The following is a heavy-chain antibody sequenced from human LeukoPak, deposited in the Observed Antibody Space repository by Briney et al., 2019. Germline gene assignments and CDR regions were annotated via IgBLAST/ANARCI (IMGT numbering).Heavy chain of an antibody. D-gene: IGHD4-23*01. CDR1: GGSFSGYY. V-gene: IGHV4-34*01. CDR3: ARSGFSTVVDPTYYFDY. J-gene: IGHJ4*02. Sequence: SATLSLTCAVYGGSFSGYYWSWIRQPPGKGLEWIGEINHSGSTNYNPSLKSRVTISVDTSKNQFSLKLSSVTAADTAVYYCARSGFSTVVDPTYYFDYWGQGTLVTVSS. CDR2: INHSGST.